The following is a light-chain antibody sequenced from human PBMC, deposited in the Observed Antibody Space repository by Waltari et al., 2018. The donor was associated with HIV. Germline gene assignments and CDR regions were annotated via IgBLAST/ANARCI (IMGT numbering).Light chain of an antibody. J-gene: IGKJ4*01. CDR1: QSVRSL. CDR3: RQRSNWPLT. CDR2: DAF. Sequence: EIVMTQSPATLSVSPGDRATLSCRASQSVRSLLGWYQQKPGQAPRLLIYDAFNRATGTPARFSGSGSGTDFTLTISSLEPEDFAVYYCRQRSNWPLTFGGGTKVEIK. V-gene: IGKV3-11*01.